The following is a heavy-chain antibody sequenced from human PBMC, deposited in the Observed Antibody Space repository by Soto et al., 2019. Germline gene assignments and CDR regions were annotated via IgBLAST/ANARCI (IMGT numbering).Heavy chain of an antibody. CDR2: IYWDDDK. J-gene: IGHJ4*02. D-gene: IGHD3-10*01. CDR1: GFSLSTSGGG. CDR3: AHRDPYYWIDY. Sequence: QITLKESGPPLIKPTQTLTLTCTFSGFSLSTSGGGVAWIRQPPGKALEWLALIYWDDDKRYSPALKSRLTITNYPSKNQVVLTMTNMDPVDTATYYCAHRDPYYWIDYWGQGTLVTVSS. V-gene: IGHV2-5*02.